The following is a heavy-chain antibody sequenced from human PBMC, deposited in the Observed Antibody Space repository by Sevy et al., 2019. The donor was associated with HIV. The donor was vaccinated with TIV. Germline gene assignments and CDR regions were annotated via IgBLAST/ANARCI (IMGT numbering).Heavy chain of an antibody. CDR3: ARVDTTVVTSHAFDI. V-gene: IGHV3-7*03. CDR2: IKQDGSEK. J-gene: IGHJ3*02. CDR1: GFTFSSYW. Sequence: GGSLRLSCAASGFTFSSYWMSWVRQAPGKGLEWVANIKQDGSEKYYVDSVKGRFTISRDNAKNSLYLQMNSLRAEDTAVYYCARVDTTVVTSHAFDIWGQGTMVTVSS. D-gene: IGHD4-17*01.